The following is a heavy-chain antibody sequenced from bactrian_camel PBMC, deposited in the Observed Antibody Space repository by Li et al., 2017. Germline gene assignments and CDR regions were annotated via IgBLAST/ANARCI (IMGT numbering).Heavy chain of an antibody. J-gene: IGHJ6*01. CDR2: IYSDGSNT. Sequence: HVQLVESGGGLVQPGGSLRLSCAVSGFTFSSYAMTWVRQAPGKGLEWVSSIYSDGSNTYYADSVKGRFTISRDNAKNTMYLQMNSLKPDDTATYYCAADTLGYCSGGHCLSCSLGFGYWGQGTQVTVS. CDR3: AADTLGYCSGGHCLSCSLGFGY. D-gene: IGHD5*01. CDR1: GFTFSSYA. V-gene: IGHV3S6*01.